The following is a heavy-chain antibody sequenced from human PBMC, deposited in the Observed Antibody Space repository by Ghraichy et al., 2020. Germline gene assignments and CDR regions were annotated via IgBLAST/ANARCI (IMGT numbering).Heavy chain of an antibody. D-gene: IGHD3-10*01. CDR3: ARRVWDLSWFRAPRGAFDI. CDR1: GGSFSGYY. J-gene: IGHJ3*02. V-gene: IGHV4-34*01. Sequence: SETLSLTCAVYGGSFSGYYWCWIRQPPGTGLEWIGEINHSGSTNYNPSLTRRVTISVDTSKNQFSLKLSSVTAADTAVYYCARRVWDLSWFRAPRGAFDIWGQGTMVTVSS. CDR2: INHSGST.